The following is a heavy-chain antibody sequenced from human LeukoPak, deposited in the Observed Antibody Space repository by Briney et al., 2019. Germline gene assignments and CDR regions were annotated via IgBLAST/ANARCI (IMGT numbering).Heavy chain of an antibody. D-gene: IGHD1-26*01. V-gene: IGHV3-11*01. J-gene: IGHJ4*02. CDR3: ARDNSWELLLDY. CDR2: ISSSGSTI. Sequence: PGGSLRLSCAASGFTFSDYYMSWIRQAPGKGLEWVSYISSSGSTIYYADSVKGRFTISRDNAENSLYLQMNSLRAEDTAVYYCARDNSWELLLDYWGQGTLVTVSS. CDR1: GFTFSDYY.